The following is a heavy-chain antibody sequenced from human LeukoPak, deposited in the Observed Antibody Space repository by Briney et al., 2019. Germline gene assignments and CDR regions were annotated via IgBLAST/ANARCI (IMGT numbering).Heavy chain of an antibody. Sequence: SQTLSLTCAVSGGSISSGGYSWSWIRQPPGKGLEWIGYIYHSGSTYYNPPLKSRVTISVDRSKNQFSLKLSSVTAADTAVYYCARSHDYSNYGSPLNFDYWGQGTLVTVSS. CDR3: ARSHDYSNYGSPLNFDY. V-gene: IGHV4-30-2*01. J-gene: IGHJ4*02. CDR2: IYHSGST. D-gene: IGHD4-11*01. CDR1: GGSISSGGYS.